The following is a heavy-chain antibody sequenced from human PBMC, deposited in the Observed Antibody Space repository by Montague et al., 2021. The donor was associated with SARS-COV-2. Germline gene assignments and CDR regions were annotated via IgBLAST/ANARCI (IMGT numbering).Heavy chain of an antibody. V-gene: IGHV4-31*03. CDR1: GGSISSGGYY. J-gene: IGHJ2*01. D-gene: IGHD3-22*01. CDR3: ARSPEPMIILIITSLNWYFDL. Sequence: TLSLTCTVSGGSISSGGYYWSWIRQHPGKGLEWIGYIYYSGSTYYXXXLKSRITMSVDTSKNQFSLKVSSVTAADTAVYYCARSPEPMIILIITSLNWYFDLWGRGTLVTVTS. CDR2: IYYSGST.